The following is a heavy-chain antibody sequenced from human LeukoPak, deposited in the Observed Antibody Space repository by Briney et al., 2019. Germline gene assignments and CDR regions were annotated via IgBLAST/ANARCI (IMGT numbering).Heavy chain of an antibody. CDR2: MNPNSGNT. D-gene: IGHD3-10*01. V-gene: IGHV1-8*01. J-gene: IGHJ4*02. CDR1: GYTFTSYD. CDR3: ASMVRGVAGANY. Sequence: ASVKVSCKASGYTFTSYDINWVRQATGQGLEWMGWMNPNSGNTGYAQKFQGRVTMTRNTSISTAYVELSSLRSEDTAVYYCASMVRGVAGANYWGQGTLVTVSS.